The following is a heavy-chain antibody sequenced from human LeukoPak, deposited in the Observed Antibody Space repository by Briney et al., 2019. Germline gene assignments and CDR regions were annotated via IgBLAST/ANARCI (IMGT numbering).Heavy chain of an antibody. D-gene: IGHD4-23*01. V-gene: IGHV3-23*01. J-gene: IGHJ4*02. CDR3: ARRGDGGRSFDY. CDR1: GFTFNNYV. Sequence: PGGSLRLSCAASGFTFNNYVMNWVRQAPGKGLEWVSAITDSSTSTYYADSVTGRFTISRDNSKNTLFLQMNSLRAEDTAVYYCARRGDGGRSFDYWGQGTLVTVSS. CDR2: ITDSSTST.